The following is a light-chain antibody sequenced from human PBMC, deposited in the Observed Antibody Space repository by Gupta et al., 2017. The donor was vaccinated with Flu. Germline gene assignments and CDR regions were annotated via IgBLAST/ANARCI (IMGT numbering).Light chain of an antibody. CDR2: KDT. CDR3: QSVDSSNTYVV. Sequence: SYELTQPPSVSVSPGQTARITCSGGALPKQYAYWYQQKPGQAPMLIIYKDTERPSGIPERFSGSSSGTTVTLTISGVQPEDEADYHCQSVDSSNTYVVFGGGTKLTVL. V-gene: IGLV3-25*02. CDR1: ALPKQY. J-gene: IGLJ3*02.